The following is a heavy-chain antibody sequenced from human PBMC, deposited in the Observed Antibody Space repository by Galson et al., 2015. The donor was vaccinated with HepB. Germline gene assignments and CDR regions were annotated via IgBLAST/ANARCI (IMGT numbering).Heavy chain of an antibody. CDR2: IKQDGSEK. D-gene: IGHD4-17*01. CDR1: GFTFSNFW. V-gene: IGHV3-7*01. CDR3: ARAIYGDRGSDAFDI. J-gene: IGHJ3*02. Sequence: SLRLSCAASGFTFSNFWMSWVRQAPGKGLEWVANIKQDGSEKHYVDSVKGRFTISRDNVKNSLYLQMSSLRDEDTAVYYCARAIYGDRGSDAFDIWGQGAMVTASS.